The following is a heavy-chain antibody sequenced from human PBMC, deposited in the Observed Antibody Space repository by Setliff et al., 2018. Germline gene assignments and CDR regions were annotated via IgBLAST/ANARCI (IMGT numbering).Heavy chain of an antibody. D-gene: IGHD6-19*01. J-gene: IGHJ6*02. CDR2: INAGNGNT. CDR3: ARDRPSSSGWYTYYYYGMDV. CDR1: GYTFTSYA. V-gene: IGHV1-3*01. Sequence: ASVKVSCKASGYTFTSYAMHWVRQAPGQRLEWMGWINAGNGNTKYSQKFQGRVTVTRDTSASTAYMELRSLRSDDTAVYYCARDRPSSSGWYTYYYYGMDVWGQGTTVTVSS.